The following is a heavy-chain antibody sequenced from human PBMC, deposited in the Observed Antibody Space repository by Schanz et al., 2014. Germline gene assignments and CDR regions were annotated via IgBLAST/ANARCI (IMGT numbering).Heavy chain of an antibody. CDR1: GYIFGSHG. CDR3: ARVHIATYHYNSPGAFDI. CDR2: INAHTGNT. V-gene: IGHV1-18*01. Sequence: QLMQSGSEVRKPGASVKVSCKASGYIFGSHGMTWVRQAPGQGPELMGWINAHTGNTQYAQKFQGRVNMTRDTVTTTVHLELTRLRTDDTAIYYCARVHIATYHYNSPGAFDIWRRGTRGTVSS. J-gene: IGHJ3*02. D-gene: IGHD3-10*01.